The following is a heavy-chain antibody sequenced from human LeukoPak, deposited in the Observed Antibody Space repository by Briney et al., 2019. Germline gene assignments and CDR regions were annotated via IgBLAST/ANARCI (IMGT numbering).Heavy chain of an antibody. CDR1: GDSISSYS. V-gene: IGHV4-4*07. D-gene: IGHD3-10*01. J-gene: IGHJ4*02. CDR2: IYTSGST. CDR3: ARDPYGSGKGFDY. Sequence: PSETLSLACTVSGDSISSYSWSWIRQPAGKGLEWIGRIYTSGSTNYNPSLKSRVTMSVDTSKKQFSLKLSSVTAADTAVYYCARDPYGSGKGFDYWGQGTLVTVSS.